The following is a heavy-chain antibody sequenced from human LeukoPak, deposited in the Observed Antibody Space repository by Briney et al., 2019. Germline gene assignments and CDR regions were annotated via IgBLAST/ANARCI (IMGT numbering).Heavy chain of an antibody. CDR2: ISGSGDTT. CDR1: GASISSYY. CDR3: AVETELGFDY. D-gene: IGHD7-27*01. Sequence: PSETLSLTCTVSGASISSYYWSWIRQPPGKGLEWVSVISGSGDTTYYAGSVKGRFTISRDNSKNTLYLQVNSLRAEDTAVYYCAVETELGFDYWGQGTLVTVSS. V-gene: IGHV3-23*01. J-gene: IGHJ4*02.